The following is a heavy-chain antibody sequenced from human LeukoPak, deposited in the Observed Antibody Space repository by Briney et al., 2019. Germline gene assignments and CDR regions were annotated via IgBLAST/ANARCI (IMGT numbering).Heavy chain of an antibody. CDR2: ISGSGGST. J-gene: IGHJ4*02. V-gene: IGHV3-23*01. D-gene: IGHD1-1*01. CDR1: GFTFSSYG. Sequence: PGGSLRLSCAASGFTFSSYGMSWVRQAPGKGLEWVSAISGSGGSTYYADSVKGRFTISRDNSKNTLYLQMNSLRAEDTAVYYCAKVNVDWNETPPGLYWGQGTLVTVSS. CDR3: AKVNVDWNETPPGLY.